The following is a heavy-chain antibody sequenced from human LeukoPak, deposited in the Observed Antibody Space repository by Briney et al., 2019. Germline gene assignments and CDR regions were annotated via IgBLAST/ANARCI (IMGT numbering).Heavy chain of an antibody. CDR3: ARRPLYFDY. Sequence: PGGSLRLSCTASGFSLCDYAMSWIRQTPGEGLEWIGEINHSGSTNYNPSLKSRVTISIDTSKSQFSLKLSSVTAADTAVYYCARRPLYFDYWGQGTLVTVSS. D-gene: IGHD6-6*01. CDR1: GFSLCDYA. V-gene: IGHV4-34*01. CDR2: INHSGST. J-gene: IGHJ4*02.